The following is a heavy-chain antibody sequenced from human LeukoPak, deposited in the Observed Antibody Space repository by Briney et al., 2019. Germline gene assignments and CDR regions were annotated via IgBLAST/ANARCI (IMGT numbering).Heavy chain of an antibody. J-gene: IGHJ4*02. Sequence: GGSLRLSCAASGFTFSSYSMNWVRQAPGKGLEWVSYISSSSSTIYYADSVKGRFTISRDNAKNSLYQQMNSLRAEDTAVYYCARDSRGNFDYWGQGTLVTVSS. V-gene: IGHV3-48*01. D-gene: IGHD2-2*01. CDR2: ISSSSSTI. CDR3: ARDSRGNFDY. CDR1: GFTFSSYS.